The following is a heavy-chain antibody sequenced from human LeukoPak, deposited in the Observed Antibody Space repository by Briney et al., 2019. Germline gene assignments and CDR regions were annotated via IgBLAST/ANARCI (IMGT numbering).Heavy chain of an antibody. J-gene: IGHJ4*02. Sequence: ASVKVSCKVSGYTLTELSMHWVRQAPGKGLEWMGGFDPEDDETIYAQKFQGRVTMTEDTSTDTAYMELSSLRSEDTAVYYCATGYGYSSGWYSFPFDYWGQGTLVTVSS. CDR1: GYTLTELS. CDR3: ATGYGYSSGWYSFPFDY. D-gene: IGHD6-19*01. V-gene: IGHV1-24*01. CDR2: FDPEDDET.